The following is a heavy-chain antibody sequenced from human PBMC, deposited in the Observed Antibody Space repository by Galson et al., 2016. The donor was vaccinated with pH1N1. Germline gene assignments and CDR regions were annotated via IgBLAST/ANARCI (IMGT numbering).Heavy chain of an antibody. V-gene: IGHV1-69*13. J-gene: IGHJ6*02. D-gene: IGHD3-9*01. CDR2: IIPIFGTS. CDR1: GGIFSSYA. Sequence: SVKVSCKASGGIFSSYAVSWVRQAPGRGLEWTGGIIPIFGTSNYAQTFQGRVTITADEPTSTAYLWLSRVGLEDMAVYYCARTENVYDILTGSGSYYGMDVWGQGTAVTVSS. CDR3: ARTENVYDILTGSGSYYGMDV.